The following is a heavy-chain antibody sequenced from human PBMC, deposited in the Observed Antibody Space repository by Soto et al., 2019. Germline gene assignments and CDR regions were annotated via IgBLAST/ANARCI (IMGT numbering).Heavy chain of an antibody. V-gene: IGHV4-4*02. D-gene: IGHD3-3*01. CDR3: ACLYHDFWCTCPSGMAV. CDR1: GGSISSSNW. J-gene: IGHJ6*02. CDR2: IYHCGST. Sequence: QVQLQESGPGLVKPSGTLSLTCAVSGGSISSSNWWTWVRQPPGKGLEWIGAIYHCGSTNYNPSRTGRVTISVDKSNNPFSRKLSAVSAADTAVSSCACLYHDFWCTCPSGMAVWGQGTTVTVSS.